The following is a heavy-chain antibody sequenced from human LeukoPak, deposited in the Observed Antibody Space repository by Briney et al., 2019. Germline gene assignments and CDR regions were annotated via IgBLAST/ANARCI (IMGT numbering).Heavy chain of an antibody. D-gene: IGHD2-2*02. CDR3: SRVQIVVGPAAIRT. V-gene: IGHV3-11*04. CDR2: ISSSGSTI. Sequence: GGSLRLSCAASGFTFSDYYMSWIRQAPGKGLEWVSYISSSGSTIYYADSVKGRFTISRDNAKNSLYLQMNSLRAEDTAVYYCSRVQIVVGPAAIRTWGQGTLVTVSS. CDR1: GFTFSDYY. J-gene: IGHJ5*02.